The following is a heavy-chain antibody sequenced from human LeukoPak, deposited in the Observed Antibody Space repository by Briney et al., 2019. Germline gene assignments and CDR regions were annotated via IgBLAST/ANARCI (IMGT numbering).Heavy chain of an antibody. CDR3: AKNSPTIFPAAGV. V-gene: IGHV3-48*01. CDR1: GFTFSDYN. Sequence: GGSLRLSCAASGFTFSDYNMNWLRQAPGKGLEWISYISLTSATIYCADSVKGRFTISRDNAKNSLYLLMNSLRAEDTAVYYCAKNSPTIFPAAGVWGQGTTVIVSS. CDR2: ISLTSATI. J-gene: IGHJ6*02. D-gene: IGHD3-3*01.